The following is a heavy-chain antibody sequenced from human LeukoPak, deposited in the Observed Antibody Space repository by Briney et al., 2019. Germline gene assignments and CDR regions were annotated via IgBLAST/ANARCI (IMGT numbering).Heavy chain of an antibody. Sequence: GGSLRLSCAASGFTFSSYWMSWVRQAPGKGLEWVANIKPDGTEQYYVDSLKGRFTVSRDNAKNSLYLQMSSLRAEDTAVYYCARVRYGNYFDYWGQGTLVTVSS. CDR3: ARVRYGNYFDY. CDR2: IKPDGTEQ. V-gene: IGHV3-7*04. D-gene: IGHD3-16*02. J-gene: IGHJ4*02. CDR1: GFTFSSYW.